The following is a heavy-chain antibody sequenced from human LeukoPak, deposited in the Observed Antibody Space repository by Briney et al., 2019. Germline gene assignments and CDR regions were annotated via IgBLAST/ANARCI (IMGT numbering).Heavy chain of an antibody. V-gene: IGHV3-30*02. CDR3: ARGLFLSGYLDAFDI. J-gene: IGHJ3*02. D-gene: IGHD3-22*01. Sequence: GGSLRLSCAASGFTVSTYGMHWVRQAPGKGLEWVAFIRYDGTNKYYADSVKGRCTISRDNLKNVLYLQMNSLKVEDTALYYCARGLFLSGYLDAFDIWGQGTVVTVSS. CDR1: GFTVSTYG. CDR2: IRYDGTNK.